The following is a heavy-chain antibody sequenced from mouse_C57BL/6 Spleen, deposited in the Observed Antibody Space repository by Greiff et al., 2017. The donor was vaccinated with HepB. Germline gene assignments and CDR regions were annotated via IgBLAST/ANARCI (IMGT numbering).Heavy chain of an antibody. Sequence: EVQLQESGPGLVKPSQSLSLTCSVTGYSITSGYYWNWIRQFPGNKLEWMGYISYDGSNNYNPSLKNRISITRDTSKNQFFLKLNSVTTEDTATYYCAREPLYGSSLHWYFDVWGTGTTVTVSS. CDR3: AREPLYGSSLHWYFDV. D-gene: IGHD1-1*01. J-gene: IGHJ1*03. CDR1: GYSITSGYY. CDR2: ISYDGSN. V-gene: IGHV3-6*01.